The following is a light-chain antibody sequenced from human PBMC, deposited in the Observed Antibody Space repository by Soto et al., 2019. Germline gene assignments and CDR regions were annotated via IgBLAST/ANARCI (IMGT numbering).Light chain of an antibody. CDR2: GVS. CDR3: HQSHTFPHT. CDR1: QDLDQW. Sequence: IQMTQSPSSVSASVGDTVTITCRANQDLDQWLAWYQQKPGKAPKLLIYGVSSLERGVPSRFSGSRSGTDFTLTLSRLQPEDDETYYCHQSHTFPHTSGPGTRV. J-gene: IGKJ3*01. V-gene: IGKV1D-12*01.